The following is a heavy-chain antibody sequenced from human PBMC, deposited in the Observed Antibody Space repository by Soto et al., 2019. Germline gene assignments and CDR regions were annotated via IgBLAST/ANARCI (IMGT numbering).Heavy chain of an antibody. D-gene: IGHD6-19*01. Sequence: GSLRPPLSALWINLSNLGIHRVRQAPGKGLEWVAVISYDGSNKYYADSVKGRFTISRDNSKNTLYLQMNSLRAEDTAVYYCAKGSTVAVGVIDYWGQGTLVTVSS. CDR1: INLSNLG. CDR2: ISYDGSNK. V-gene: IGHV3-30*18. CDR3: AKGSTVAVGVIDY. J-gene: IGHJ4*02.